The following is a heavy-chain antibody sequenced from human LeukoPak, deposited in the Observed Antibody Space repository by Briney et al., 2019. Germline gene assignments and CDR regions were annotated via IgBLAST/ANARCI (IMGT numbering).Heavy chain of an antibody. Sequence: PGRSLRLSCAASGFTFDDYDMHWVRQAPGKGLEWVSGISWNSGSIGYADSVKGRFTISRDNAKNSLYLQMNSLRAEDTAVYYCARYLATGEYYYYYMDVWGKGTTVTVSS. CDR1: GFTFDDYD. V-gene: IGHV3-9*01. CDR2: ISWNSGSI. CDR3: ARYLATGEYYYYYMDV. J-gene: IGHJ6*03. D-gene: IGHD2-15*01.